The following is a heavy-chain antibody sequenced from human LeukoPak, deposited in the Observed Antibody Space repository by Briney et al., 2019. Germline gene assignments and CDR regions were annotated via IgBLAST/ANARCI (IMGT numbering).Heavy chain of an antibody. J-gene: IGHJ4*02. CDR3: VLGGYDSPYLGFDY. Sequence: GGSLRLSCAASGFTFSTYNMNWVRQAPGKGLEWLAYITSNINTIYYADSVKGRFTISRDNAKNSLYLQMNSLRAEDTAVYYCVLGGYDSPYLGFDYWGRGTLVTVSS. V-gene: IGHV3-48*04. CDR1: GFTFSTYN. D-gene: IGHD3-22*01. CDR2: ITSNINTI.